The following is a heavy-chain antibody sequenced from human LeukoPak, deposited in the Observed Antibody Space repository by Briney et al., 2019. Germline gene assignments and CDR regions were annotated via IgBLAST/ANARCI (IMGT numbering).Heavy chain of an antibody. J-gene: IGHJ6*03. CDR2: IYYSGST. V-gene: IGHV4-39*07. Sequence: TSETLSLTCTVSGGSISSSSYYWGWIRQPPGKGLEWIGSIYYSGSTYYNPSLKSRVTISVDTSKNQFSLKLSSVTAADTAVYYCARGLRMYYYYMDVWGKGTTVTVSS. CDR1: GGSISSSSYY. D-gene: IGHD5-18*01. CDR3: ARGLRMYYYYMDV.